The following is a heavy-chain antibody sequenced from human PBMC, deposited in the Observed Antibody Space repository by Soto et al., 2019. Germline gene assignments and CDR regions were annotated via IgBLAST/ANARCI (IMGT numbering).Heavy chain of an antibody. CDR1: GGSISSYY. CDR2: VHHSWGS. V-gene: IGHV4-59*08. CDR3: ARQGFGPLHGLVDV. D-gene: IGHD3-10*01. J-gene: IGHJ6*02. Sequence: QVQLQESGPGLVKPSETLSLSCTVSGGSISSYYWSWFRQSPGKRMEWIGYVHHSWGSSYNPSLQSQVAISLDTPKRQFSLKVTSVTATDTAVYYCARQGFGPLHGLVDVWGQGTTVTVSS.